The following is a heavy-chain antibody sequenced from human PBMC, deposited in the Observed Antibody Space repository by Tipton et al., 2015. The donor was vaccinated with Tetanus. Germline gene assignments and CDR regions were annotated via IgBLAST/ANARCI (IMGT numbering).Heavy chain of an antibody. CDR1: GYTFTDYY. J-gene: IGHJ4*02. V-gene: IGHV1-18*04. D-gene: IGHD3-16*02. CDR3: ARDAGPDYIWGNYRFPFDY. Sequence: LVQSGAEVKVSCKASGYTFTDYYIHWVRQAPGQGLEWMGWISGDGKTHYAQKFQGRVQLSADPYSNTAYLEVRSLTSDDTAVYFCARDAGPDYIWGNYRFPFDYWGQGTLVTVSS. CDR2: ISGDGKT.